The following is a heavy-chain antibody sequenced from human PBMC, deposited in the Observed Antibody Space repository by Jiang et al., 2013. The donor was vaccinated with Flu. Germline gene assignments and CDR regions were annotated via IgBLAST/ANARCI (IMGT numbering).Heavy chain of an antibody. CDR2: IDPSDSYT. CDR3: ARRLLADMGVYYFDY. D-gene: IGHD3-16*01. V-gene: IGHV5-10-1*03. CDR1: GYSFTSYW. Sequence: VQLVESGAEVKKPGESLRISCKGSGYSFTSYWISWVRQMPGKGLEWMGRIDPSDSYTNYSPSFQGHVTISADKSISTAYLQWSSLKASDTAMYYCARRLLADMGVYYFDYWGQGTLVTVSS. J-gene: IGHJ4*02.